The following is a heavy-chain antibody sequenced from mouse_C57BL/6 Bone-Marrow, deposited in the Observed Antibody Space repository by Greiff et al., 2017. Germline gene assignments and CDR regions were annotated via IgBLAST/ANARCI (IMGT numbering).Heavy chain of an antibody. CDR2: GQGLEWIG. D-gene: IGHD1-1*01. Sequence: VQLQQSGPELARPWASVKISCQAFYTFSRRVHFAIRDTNYWMQWVKQRPGQGLEWIGAIYPGNGDTSYNQKFKGKATLTADKSSSTAYMQLSSLTSEESAVYYCASHDYGSRGNWYFDVWGTGTTVTVSS. J-gene: IGHJ1*03. CDR1: YTFSRRVH. V-gene: IGHV1-87*01. CDR3: SEESAVYYCASHDYGSRGNWYFDV.